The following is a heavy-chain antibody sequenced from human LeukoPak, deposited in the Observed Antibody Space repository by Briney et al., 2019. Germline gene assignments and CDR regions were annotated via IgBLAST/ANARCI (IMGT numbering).Heavy chain of an antibody. CDR1: GFTFSSYW. J-gene: IGHJ3*02. Sequence: SGGSLSLSCAASGFTFSSYWMSWVRQAPGKGLEWVANIKQDGSEKYYVDSVKGRFTISRDNAKNSLYLQMNSLRAEDTAVYYCARDFLEVSPQARGAFDIWGQGTMVTVSS. CDR2: IKQDGSEK. D-gene: IGHD2/OR15-2a*01. CDR3: ARDFLEVSPQARGAFDI. V-gene: IGHV3-7*01.